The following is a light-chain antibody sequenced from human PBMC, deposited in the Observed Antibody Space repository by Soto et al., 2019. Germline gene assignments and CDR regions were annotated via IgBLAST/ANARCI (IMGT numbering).Light chain of an antibody. CDR3: AAWDDSLNGYV. J-gene: IGLJ1*01. Sequence: QSVLTQPPSASGTPGQRITISCSGSSSNVGSNTVNWYQQLPGTAPKLLIYSHDQRPSGVPDRFSGSKSGTSVSLAISGLQSADEADYYCAAWDDSLNGYVFGAGNKVTVL. CDR2: SHD. CDR1: SSNVGSNT. V-gene: IGLV1-44*01.